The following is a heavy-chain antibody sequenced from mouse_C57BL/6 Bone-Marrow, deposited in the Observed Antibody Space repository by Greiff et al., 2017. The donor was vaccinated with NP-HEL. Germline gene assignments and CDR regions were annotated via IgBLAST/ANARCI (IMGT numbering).Heavy chain of an antibody. V-gene: IGHV14-4*01. CDR1: GFNIKDDY. Sequence: EVQLQQSGAELVRPGASVKLSCTASGFNIKDDYMHWVKQRPEQGLEWIGWIDPDNGDTEYASKFQGKATITADTSSNTVYLQLSSLTSEDTAVYYCTTLSTTVGAYWGQGTLVTVSA. J-gene: IGHJ3*01. CDR3: TTLSTTVGAY. CDR2: IDPDNGDT. D-gene: IGHD1-1*01.